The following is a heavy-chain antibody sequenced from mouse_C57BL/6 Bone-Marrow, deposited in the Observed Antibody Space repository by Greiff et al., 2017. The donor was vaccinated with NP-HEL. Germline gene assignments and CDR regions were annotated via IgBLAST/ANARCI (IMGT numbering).Heavy chain of an antibody. D-gene: IGHD1-1*01. CDR3: ARGYYGSSYCAMDY. V-gene: IGHV5-4*01. CDR1: GFTFSSYA. Sequence: DVQLVESGGGLVKPGGSLKLSCAASGFTFSSYAMSWVRQTPEKRLEWVATISDGGSYTYYPDNVKGRFTISRDNAKNNLYLQMSHLKSEDTAMYYCARGYYGSSYCAMDYWGQGTSVTVSS. CDR2: ISDGGSYT. J-gene: IGHJ4*01.